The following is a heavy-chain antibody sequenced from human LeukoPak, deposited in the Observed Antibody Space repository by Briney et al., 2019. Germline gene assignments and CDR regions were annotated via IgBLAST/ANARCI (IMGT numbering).Heavy chain of an antibody. J-gene: IGHJ4*02. Sequence: PGGSLRLSCAASGFTLRNYWMSWVRQAPGKGLEWVANINQDGSGTYYMDSVKDRFTISRDNGKNSLYLQMNSLRAEDAALYYCARALYASGSYPDYFDYWGQGTLVTVSS. CDR1: GFTLRNYW. CDR3: ARALYASGSYPDYFDY. CDR2: INQDGSGT. V-gene: IGHV3-7*01. D-gene: IGHD6-19*01.